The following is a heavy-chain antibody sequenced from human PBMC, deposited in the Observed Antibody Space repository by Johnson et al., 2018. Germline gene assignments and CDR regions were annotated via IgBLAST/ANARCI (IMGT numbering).Heavy chain of an antibody. Sequence: QVQLQESGPGLVKPSETLSLTCTVSGGSISSYYWSWIRQPPGKGLEWIGYISYSGSTNYNPSLKSRVTISVDTSKNQFPLKLSSVTAADTAVYYCARDGAGCSSTSCYRYYYYGMDVWGQGTTVTVSS. J-gene: IGHJ6*02. CDR1: GGSISSYY. CDR2: ISYSGST. D-gene: IGHD2-2*01. V-gene: IGHV4-59*01. CDR3: ARDGAGCSSTSCYRYYYYGMDV.